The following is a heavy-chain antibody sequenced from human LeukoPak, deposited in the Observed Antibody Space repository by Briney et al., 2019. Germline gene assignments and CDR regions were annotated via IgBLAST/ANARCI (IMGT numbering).Heavy chain of an antibody. Sequence: PGGSLRLSCTASGFTFGDYAMSWVRQAPGKGLEWVSYISSSGSTIYYADSVKGRFTISRDNAKNSLYLQMNSLRAEDTAVYYCARDKQMSTYWGQGTLVTVSS. D-gene: IGHD5-24*01. J-gene: IGHJ4*02. CDR1: GFTFGDYA. V-gene: IGHV3-11*04. CDR2: ISSSGSTI. CDR3: ARDKQMSTY.